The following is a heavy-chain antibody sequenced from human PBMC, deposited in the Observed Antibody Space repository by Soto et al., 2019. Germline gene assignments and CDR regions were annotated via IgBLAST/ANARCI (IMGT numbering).Heavy chain of an antibody. CDR2: ISPSGSRT. J-gene: IGHJ6*02. Sequence: QVQLVQSGAEVKKPGASERISCKASGYTFTSYHLHWVRQAPGQGLEWVGMISPSGSRTTYAQKFQRRVTMTRDTSTNTIFMELNSLRSDDTAIYYCAREGVQGGLDVWGQGTTVTVSS. CDR3: AREGVQGGLDV. D-gene: IGHD2-8*01. V-gene: IGHV1-46*01. CDR1: GYTFTSYH.